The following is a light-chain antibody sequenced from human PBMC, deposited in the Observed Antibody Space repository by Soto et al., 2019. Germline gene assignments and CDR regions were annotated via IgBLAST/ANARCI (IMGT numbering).Light chain of an antibody. CDR2: GNS. J-gene: IGLJ3*02. CDR3: QSYDTSLSAWV. Sequence: QSVLTQPPSVSGAPGQRVTISCTGSSSNIGAGYDVHWYQQLPGTAPKLLIFGNSNRPSGVPDRFSGSKSGTSASLAITGLQPEDEADYYRQSYDTSLSAWVFGGGTKLTVL. V-gene: IGLV1-40*01. CDR1: SSNIGAGYD.